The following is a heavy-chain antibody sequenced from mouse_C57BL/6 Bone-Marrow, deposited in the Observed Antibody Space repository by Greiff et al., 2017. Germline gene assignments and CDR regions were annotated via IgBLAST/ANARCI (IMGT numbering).Heavy chain of an antibody. V-gene: IGHV1-69*01. J-gene: IGHJ2*01. CDR3: ARLGRYFDY. CDR2: IDPSDSYT. Sequence: VQLQQPGAELVMPGASVKLSCKASGYTFTSYWMHWVKQRPGQGLEWIGEIDPSDSYTNYNQKFKGKSTLTVDKSSSPAYMQLSSLTSEDSAVYYCARLGRYFDYWGQGTTLTVSS. CDR1: GYTFTSYW.